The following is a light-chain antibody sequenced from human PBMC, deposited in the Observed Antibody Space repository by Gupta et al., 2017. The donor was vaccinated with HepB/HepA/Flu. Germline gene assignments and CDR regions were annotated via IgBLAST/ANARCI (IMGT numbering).Light chain of an antibody. V-gene: IGLV3-21*03. CDR3: QVWDSSSDYYV. J-gene: IGLJ1*01. Sequence: SSVLTQPPPVSVAPGKTARITGAGNNIGVKGVHWYQQKPGQAPVLVVYDDNDRPSGIPERFSCSKSGNTATLTISRVEAGDEADYYCQVWDSSSDYYVFGTGTKVTVL. CDR1: NIGVKG. CDR2: DDN.